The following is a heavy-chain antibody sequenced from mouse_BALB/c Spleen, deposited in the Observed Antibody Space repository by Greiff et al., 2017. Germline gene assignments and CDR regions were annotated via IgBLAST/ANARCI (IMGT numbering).Heavy chain of an antibody. CDR1: GFTFSNYW. Sequence: EVQLEESGGGLVQPGGSMKLSCVASGFTFSNYWLNWVRQSPETGLEWVAEIRCKSNNYASHYAESVKGRFTISRDDSKSSVYLQMNNLRAEDTGIYYCTRDDCSSTPYSMDYWGQGTSVTVSS. CDR2: IRCKSNNYAS. D-gene: IGHD1-1*01. V-gene: IGHV6-6*02. CDR3: TRDDCSSTPYSMDY. J-gene: IGHJ4*01.